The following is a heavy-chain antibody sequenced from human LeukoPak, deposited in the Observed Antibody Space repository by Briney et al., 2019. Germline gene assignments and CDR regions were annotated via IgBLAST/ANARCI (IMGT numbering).Heavy chain of an antibody. Sequence: GGSLRLSCAASGFTFSSYWMHWVRQAPGKGLVWVSRINTDGSSTTYADSVKGRFTISRDNAKNSLYLQMNSLRAEDTAVYYCARGSNGYSYDVWGQGTLVTVSS. CDR3: ARGSNGYSYDV. V-gene: IGHV3-74*01. CDR2: INTDGSST. J-gene: IGHJ4*02. D-gene: IGHD5-18*01. CDR1: GFTFSSYW.